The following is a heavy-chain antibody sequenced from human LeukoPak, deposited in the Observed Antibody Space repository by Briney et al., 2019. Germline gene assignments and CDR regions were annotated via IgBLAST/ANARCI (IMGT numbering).Heavy chain of an antibody. V-gene: IGHV4-4*07. CDR2: IYTSGST. D-gene: IGHD3-22*01. J-gene: IGHJ4*02. Sequence: PSETLSLTRTVPGGSISSYYWSWIRQPAGKGLEWIGRIYTSGSTNYNPSLKSRVTMSVDTSKNQFSLKLSSVTAADTAVYYCARATYYYDSSGYYPLDYWGQGTLVTVSS. CDR3: ARATYYYDSSGYYPLDY. CDR1: GGSISSYY.